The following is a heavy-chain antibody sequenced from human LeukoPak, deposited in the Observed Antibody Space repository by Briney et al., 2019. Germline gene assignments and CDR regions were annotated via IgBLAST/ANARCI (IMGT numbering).Heavy chain of an antibody. D-gene: IGHD3-10*02. V-gene: IGHV4-38-2*01. CDR3: ARVLPVPYLLDS. Sequence: PSETLSLTCDISGHSTTRGYYWAWFRQSPGKGPEWIATFFQSQKSFYNASLESRVIMSLATSKSQSSLTLTSVTAADTAVYYCARVLPVPYLLDSWGQGTHVTVSS. CDR2: FFQSQKS. CDR1: GHSTTRGYY. J-gene: IGHJ4*02.